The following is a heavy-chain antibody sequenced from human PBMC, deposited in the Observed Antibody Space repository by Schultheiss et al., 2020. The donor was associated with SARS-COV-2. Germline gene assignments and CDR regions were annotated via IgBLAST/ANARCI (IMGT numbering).Heavy chain of an antibody. CDR2: ISYDGSNK. D-gene: IGHD4-11*01. Sequence: GGSLRLSCAASGFTFSSYAMHWVRQAPGKGLEWVAVISYDGSNKYYADSVKGRFTISRDNAKNSLYLQMNSLRAEDTAVYYCARDGEGMTTVTNFDYWGQGTLVTVSS. CDR3: ARDGEGMTTVTNFDY. CDR1: GFTFSSYA. V-gene: IGHV3-30*07. J-gene: IGHJ4*02.